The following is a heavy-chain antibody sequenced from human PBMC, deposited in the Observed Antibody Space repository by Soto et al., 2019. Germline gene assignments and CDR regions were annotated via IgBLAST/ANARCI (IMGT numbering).Heavy chain of an antibody. J-gene: IGHJ5*02. D-gene: IGHD3-16*01. CDR1: GYTFTSYG. V-gene: IGHV1-18*01. CDR3: ARDDVASNSGGRRHWFDP. Sequence: QVQLVQSGAEVKKPGASVKVSCKASGYTFTSYGISWVRQAPGQGLEWMGWISAYNGNTNYAQKLQGRVTMTTDTSTSTAYMELRGLRSDDTAVYYCARDDVASNSGGRRHWFDPWGQGTLVTVSS. CDR2: ISAYNGNT.